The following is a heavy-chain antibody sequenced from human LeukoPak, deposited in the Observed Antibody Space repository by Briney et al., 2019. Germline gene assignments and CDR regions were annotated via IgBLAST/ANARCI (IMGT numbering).Heavy chain of an antibody. D-gene: IGHD3-10*01. V-gene: IGHV4-4*07. CDR2: ISGSGTI. CDR3: AGDSGTTGEVKFDP. Sequence: KPSETLSLTCTVSGGSINSYWSWIRQPAGKGLEWIGRISGSGTITYNPALQSRLSISIDTSKNQFSLKLMSVTAADTAVYYCAGDSGTTGEVKFDPWGQGTLVTVSS. J-gene: IGHJ5*02. CDR1: GGSINSY.